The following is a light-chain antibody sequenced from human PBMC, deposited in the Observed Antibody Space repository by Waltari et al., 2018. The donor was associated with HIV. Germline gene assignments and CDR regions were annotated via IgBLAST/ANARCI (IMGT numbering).Light chain of an antibody. CDR1: SRDVGAYNL. J-gene: IGLJ2*01. V-gene: IGLV2-23*02. CDR3: CSYSGTGVV. Sequence: QSALTQPASVSGSPGQSITISCTGTSRDVGAYNLVSWYQNYPGKAPKLMIFEVIKRPSGVSDRFSGSRSGNTASLTISGLQTEDEGDYYCCSYSGTGVVFGGGTKVTVL. CDR2: EVI.